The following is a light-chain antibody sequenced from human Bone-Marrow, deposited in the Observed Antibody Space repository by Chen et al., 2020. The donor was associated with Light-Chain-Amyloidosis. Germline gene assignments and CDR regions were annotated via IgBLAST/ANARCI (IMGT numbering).Light chain of an antibody. V-gene: IGLV3-25*03. CDR1: VFPTKY. CDR3: QSADSSGTYEVI. Sequence: SYELTQPPSLSVSPGQPARITSSGEVFPTKYAYWYQHKPGQAPVLVIHRDTERPSGISERFSGSSSVTTATLTISGVQAEDEADYHCQSADSSGTYEVIFGGGTKLTVL. CDR2: RDT. J-gene: IGLJ2*01.